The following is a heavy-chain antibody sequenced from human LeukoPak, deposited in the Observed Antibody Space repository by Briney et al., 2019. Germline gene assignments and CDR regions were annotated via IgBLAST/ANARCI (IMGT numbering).Heavy chain of an antibody. D-gene: IGHD3-22*01. Sequence: SETLSLTCTVSGGSINSYYWSWIRQPPGKGLEWIGYIYYSGSTNYNPSLKSRVTISVDTSKNQFSLKLSSVTAADTAVYYCAREYYYDSSGYYRFENWFDPWGQGTLVTVSS. CDR2: IYYSGST. CDR1: GGSINSYY. J-gene: IGHJ5*02. V-gene: IGHV4-59*01. CDR3: AREYYYDSSGYYRFENWFDP.